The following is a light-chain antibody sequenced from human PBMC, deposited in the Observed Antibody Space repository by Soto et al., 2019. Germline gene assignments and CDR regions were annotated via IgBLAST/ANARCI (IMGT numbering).Light chain of an antibody. CDR1: SSDVATYNL. V-gene: IGLV2-23*02. CDR3: CSRV. CDR2: EVT. Sequence: QSVLTQPASVSRSPGQSITISCTGTSSDVATYNLVSWYQQRPGTAPQLIIYEVTKRPSGVSTRFSGSQSGNTASLTISGLQADDEADYYCCSRVFGGGTKLTVL. J-gene: IGLJ3*02.